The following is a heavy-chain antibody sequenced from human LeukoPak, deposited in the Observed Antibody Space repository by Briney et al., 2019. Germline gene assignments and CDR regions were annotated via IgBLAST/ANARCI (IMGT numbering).Heavy chain of an antibody. CDR1: GFSFSSYG. Sequence: PGGSLRLSCAGSGFSFSSYGMHWVRQAPGKGLEWMAFIRSDGSNKYYADSVKGRFIISRDNAKNSLYLQMNTLRGDDTAFYYCVKGSGSVIVYSSGWRFDFWGQGTLVTVSS. V-gene: IGHV3-30*02. J-gene: IGHJ4*02. CDR3: VKGSGSVIVYSSGWRFDF. CDR2: IRSDGSNK. D-gene: IGHD6-19*01.